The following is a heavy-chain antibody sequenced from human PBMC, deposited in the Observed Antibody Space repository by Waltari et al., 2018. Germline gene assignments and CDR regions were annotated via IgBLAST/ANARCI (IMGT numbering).Heavy chain of an antibody. CDR1: GGSISSSSYY. CDR2: IYYSGST. D-gene: IGHD2-2*01. CDR3: ARRDCSSTSCFDY. Sequence: QLQLQESGPGLVKPSETLSLTCTVSGGSISSSSYYWGWIRQPPGKGLEWIGSIYYSGSTYYNPSLKSRVTISVDTSKNQFSLKLSSVTAADTAVYYCARRDCSSTSCFDYWGQGTLVTVSS. V-gene: IGHV4-39*01. J-gene: IGHJ4*02.